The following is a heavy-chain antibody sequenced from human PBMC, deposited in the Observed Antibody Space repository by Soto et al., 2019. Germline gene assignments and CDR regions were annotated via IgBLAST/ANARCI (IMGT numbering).Heavy chain of an antibody. CDR3: ARDLGLLKSMFGY. D-gene: IGHD2-8*01. V-gene: IGHV3-21*01. Sequence: GGSLRLSCLASGFSFNSFNMNWIRRAPGRGLEWVASISVSGDNIYYGDSMQGRFTISRDNSKRSVFLDLNSLRVEDTAVYYCARDLGLLKSMFGYWGQGTLVTV. J-gene: IGHJ4*02. CDR2: ISVSGDNI. CDR1: GFSFNSFN.